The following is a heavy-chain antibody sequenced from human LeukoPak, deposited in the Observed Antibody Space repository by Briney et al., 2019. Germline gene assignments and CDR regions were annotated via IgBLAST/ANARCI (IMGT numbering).Heavy chain of an antibody. D-gene: IGHD2-21*02. CDR1: GFALSAYW. V-gene: IGHV3-7*01. Sequence: GGSLRLSCAASGFALSAYWMNWVRQAPGKGLQWLANIKQDGTVQHYVDSVKGRFTISRDNAKNSLFLQVNSLRAEDTALYYCARDYTATGAMDVWGRGTTVTVS. CDR3: ARDYTATGAMDV. CDR2: IKQDGTVQ. J-gene: IGHJ6*02.